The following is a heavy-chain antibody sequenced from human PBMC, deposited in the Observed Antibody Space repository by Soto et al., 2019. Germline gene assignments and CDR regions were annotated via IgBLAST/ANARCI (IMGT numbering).Heavy chain of an antibody. J-gene: IGHJ5*02. CDR2: IYYSGST. CDR3: ARERPDASRLDP. D-gene: IGHD6-13*01. CDR1: GGSISSGDYY. Sequence: PSETLSLTCTVSGGSISSGDYYWSWIRQPPGKGLEWIGYIYYSGSTYYNPSLKSRVTISVDTSKNQFSLKLSSVTAADTAVYYGARERPDASRLDPWGQGTLVTVAS. V-gene: IGHV4-30-4*01.